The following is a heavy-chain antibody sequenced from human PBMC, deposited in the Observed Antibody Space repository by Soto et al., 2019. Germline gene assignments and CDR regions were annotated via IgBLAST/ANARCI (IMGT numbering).Heavy chain of an antibody. D-gene: IGHD3-22*01. J-gene: IGHJ4*02. V-gene: IGHV4-61*01. CDR3: ARALYDSSGYYYRYFDY. CDR2: IYYSGST. Sequence: SETLSLTCTVSGGSVSSGSYYWSWIRQPPGKGLEWIGYIYYSGSTNYNPSLKSRVTISVDTSKNQFSLKLSSVTAADTAVYYCARALYDSSGYYYRYFDYWGQGTLVTVSS. CDR1: GGSVSSGSYY.